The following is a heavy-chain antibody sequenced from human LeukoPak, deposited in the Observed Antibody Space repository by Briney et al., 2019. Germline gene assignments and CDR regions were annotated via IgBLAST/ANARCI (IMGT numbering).Heavy chain of an antibody. J-gene: IGHJ4*02. Sequence: GASVTVSCKSSGGTFNINAISWVRQAPGQGLEWMGRIIPIFGTTNYAQKFQGRVTITADESTSTAYMELSSPTSEDTAVYYCARDHPFNTNLLDYWGQGTLVTVSS. D-gene: IGHD1-1*01. V-gene: IGHV1-69*13. CDR2: IIPIFGTT. CDR3: ARDHPFNTNLLDY. CDR1: GGTFNINA.